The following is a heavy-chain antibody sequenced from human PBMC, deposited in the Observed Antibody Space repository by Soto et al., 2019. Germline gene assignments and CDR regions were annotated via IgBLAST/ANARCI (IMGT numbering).Heavy chain of an antibody. V-gene: IGHV1-18*01. CDR3: ARDWYFYGSGRPNPMDV. Sequence: QVQLVQSGDEMRKPGASVKVSCQASGYTFSNYGITWVRQAPGQGLEWMGWISAHNVNSKYAQSLQGRLTLTTDTATSTDYMELRSLSSDDTAVYYCARDWYFYGSGRPNPMDVWGKGTTVSVSS. CDR2: ISAHNVNS. CDR1: GYTFSNYG. J-gene: IGHJ6*03. D-gene: IGHD3-10*01.